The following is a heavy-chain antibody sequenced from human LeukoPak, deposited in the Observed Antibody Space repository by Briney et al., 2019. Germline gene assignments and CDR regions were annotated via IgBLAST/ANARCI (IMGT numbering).Heavy chain of an antibody. CDR2: IIPIFGTA. V-gene: IGHV1-69*13. CDR3: ATRSGEGYYGMDV. Sequence: SVKVSCKASGGTFTSYAISWVRQAPGQGLEWMGGIIPIFGTANYAQKFQGRVTITADESTSTAYMELSSLRSEDTAVYYCATRSGEGYYGMDVWGQGTTVTVSS. D-gene: IGHD3-16*01. J-gene: IGHJ6*02. CDR1: GGTFTSYA.